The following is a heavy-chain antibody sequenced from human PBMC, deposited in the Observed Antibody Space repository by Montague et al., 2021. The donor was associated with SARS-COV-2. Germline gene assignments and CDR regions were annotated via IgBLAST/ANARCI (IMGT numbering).Heavy chain of an antibody. CDR3: ARWDPQTLTLIGLRGKSASDY. CDR2: TYYRSKWYY. V-gene: IGHV6-1*01. Sequence: CAISGDSVSSNSAAWNWIRQSPSRGLEWLGRTYYRSKWYYEYAVSLKSRITINPDTSKNQFSLRVKSMTPADTGVYYCARWDPQTLTLIGLRGKSASDYWGQGTLVTVSS. D-gene: IGHD4-23*01. J-gene: IGHJ4*02. CDR1: GDSVSSNSAA.